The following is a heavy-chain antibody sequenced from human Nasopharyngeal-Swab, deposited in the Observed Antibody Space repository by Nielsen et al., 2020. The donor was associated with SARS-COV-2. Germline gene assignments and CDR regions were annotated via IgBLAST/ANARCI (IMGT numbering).Heavy chain of an antibody. D-gene: IGHD3-22*01. J-gene: IGHJ3*02. Sequence: GGSLRLSCAASGFTFSRYERNWVRQAPGKGLEWVSYISSSGSTIYYADSVKGRFTISRDNAKNSLYLQMNSLRAEDTAVYYCARDDSSPHVGAFDIWGQGTMVTVS. CDR1: GFTFSRYE. CDR2: ISSSGSTI. V-gene: IGHV3-48*03. CDR3: ARDDSSPHVGAFDI.